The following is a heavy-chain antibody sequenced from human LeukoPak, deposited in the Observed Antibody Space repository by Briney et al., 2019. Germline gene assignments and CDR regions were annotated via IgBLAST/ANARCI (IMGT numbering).Heavy chain of an antibody. CDR2: IYYSGST. Sequence: PSETLSLTCTLSGGSISSSSYYWGWLRQPPGKGLEWIGSIYYSGSTNYHPSLKSRFTISVDTSKNQFSLKLSSVTAADTAVYYCARSPHEGLNYYFWSGYYMGSWFDPWGQGTLVTVSS. V-gene: IGHV4-39*07. CDR1: GGSISSSSYY. J-gene: IGHJ5*02. D-gene: IGHD3-3*01. CDR3: ARSPHEGLNYYFWSGYYMGSWFDP.